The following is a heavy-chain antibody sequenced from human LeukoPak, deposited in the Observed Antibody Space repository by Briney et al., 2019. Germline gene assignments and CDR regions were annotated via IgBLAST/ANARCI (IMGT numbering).Heavy chain of an antibody. CDR2: INTDGTNT. J-gene: IGHJ5*02. CDR1: GYTFTNYW. D-gene: IGHD3-16*01. Sequence: PGGSLRLSCAASGYTFTNYWMHWVRQAPGGGVVWVSRINTDGTNTVYADSVRGRFTVSRDNAKNTLYLQMDSLRAEDTAVYYCARDRGINWFDPWGQGTLVAVSS. CDR3: ARDRGINWFDP. V-gene: IGHV3-74*01.